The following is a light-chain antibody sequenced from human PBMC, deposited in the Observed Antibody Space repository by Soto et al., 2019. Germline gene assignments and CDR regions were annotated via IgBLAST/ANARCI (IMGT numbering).Light chain of an antibody. CDR1: SSDVGIYNT. CDR2: EVR. Sequence: QSALTQPASVSGSPGQSITISCTGTSSDVGIYNTVSWYQQYPGEAPKLLIYEVRYRSSGVSDRFSGSKSGNTASLTISGLHTEDEAHYYCSSSTSSSTYVFGTGTKVTVL. CDR3: SSSTSSSTYV. J-gene: IGLJ1*01. V-gene: IGLV2-14*01.